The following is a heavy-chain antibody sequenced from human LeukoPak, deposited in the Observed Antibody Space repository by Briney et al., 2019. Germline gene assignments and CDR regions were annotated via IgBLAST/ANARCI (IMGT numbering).Heavy chain of an antibody. CDR1: QSTFSSYS. CDR3: ASSTSYYNFDY. D-gene: IGHD2-2*02. Sequence: PGGSLRLSCAASQSTFSSYSMNWIRQAPGKGLEWVSFISTGPSYIYSAYYADSVKGRFTISRDNSRNSLYLQLNSLRAEDTAVYYCASSTSYYNFDYWGQGALVTVSS. CDR2: ISTGPSYIYSA. J-gene: IGHJ4*02. V-gene: IGHV3-21*01.